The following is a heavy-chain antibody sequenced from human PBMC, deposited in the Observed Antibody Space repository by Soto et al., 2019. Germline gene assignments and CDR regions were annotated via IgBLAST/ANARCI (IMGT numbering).Heavy chain of an antibody. D-gene: IGHD5-12*01. CDR2: IIPIFGTA. J-gene: IGHJ6*02. Sequence: SVKVSCKASGGTFSSYAISWVRQAPGQGLEWMGGIIPIFGTANYAQKFQGRVTITADESTSTAYMELSSLRSEDTAVYYCARAVDIVATISSGMDVWRQGTTVTVSS. CDR3: ARAVDIVATISSGMDV. V-gene: IGHV1-69*13. CDR1: GGTFSSYA.